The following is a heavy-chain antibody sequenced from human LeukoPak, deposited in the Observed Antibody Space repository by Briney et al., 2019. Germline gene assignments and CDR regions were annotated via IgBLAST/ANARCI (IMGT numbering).Heavy chain of an antibody. CDR2: FDPEDGET. D-gene: IGHD2-2*01. CDR3: ATSLGVVPAATYHNWFDP. Sequence: ASVKVSCKVSGYTLTELFMHWVRRAPGKGLEWMGGFDPEDGETIYAQKFQGRVTMTEDTSTDTAYMELSSLRSEDTAVYCCATSLGVVPAATYHNWFDPWGQGTLVTVSS. J-gene: IGHJ5*02. CDR1: GYTLTELF. V-gene: IGHV1-24*01.